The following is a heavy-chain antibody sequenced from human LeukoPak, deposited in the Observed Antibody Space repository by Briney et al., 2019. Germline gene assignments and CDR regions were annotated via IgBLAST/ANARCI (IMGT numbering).Heavy chain of an antibody. D-gene: IGHD3-10*01. CDR1: GGSISSGGYS. V-gene: IGHV4-30-2*01. Sequence: SETQSLTCAVSGGSISSGGYSWSWIRQPPGKGLEWIGYIYHSGSTYYNPSLKSRVTISVDRSKNQFSLKLSSVTAADTAVYYCARGEGGSGTFDYWGQGTLVTVSS. J-gene: IGHJ4*02. CDR2: IYHSGST. CDR3: ARGEGGSGTFDY.